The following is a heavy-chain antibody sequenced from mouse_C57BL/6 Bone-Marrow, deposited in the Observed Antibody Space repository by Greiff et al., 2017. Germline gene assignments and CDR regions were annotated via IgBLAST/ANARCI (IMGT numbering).Heavy chain of an antibody. CDR1: GFNIKDDY. Sequence: EFQLQQSGAELVRPGASVKLSCTASGFNIKDDYMHWVKQRPEQGLEWIGWIDPENGDTEYASKFQGKATITADTSSNTAYLQLSSLTSEDTAVYYCTTVGLTEPFAYWGQGTLVTVSA. CDR2: IDPENGDT. V-gene: IGHV14-4*01. CDR3: TTVGLTEPFAY. D-gene: IGHD4-1*01. J-gene: IGHJ3*01.